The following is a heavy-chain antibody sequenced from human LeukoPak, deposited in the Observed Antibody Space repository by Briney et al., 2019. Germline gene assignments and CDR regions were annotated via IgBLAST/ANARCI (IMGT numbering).Heavy chain of an antibody. CDR1: GFTFSSYG. V-gene: IGHV3-30*02. CDR3: AKDFHTYYYGSGSRQTNWFDP. CDR2: IRYDGSNK. D-gene: IGHD3-10*01. J-gene: IGHJ5*02. Sequence: GGSLRLSCAASGFTFSSYGMHWVRQAPGKGLEWVAFIRYDGSNKYYADSVKGRFTISRDNSKNTLYLQMNSLRAEDTAVYYCAKDFHTYYYGSGSRQTNWFDPWGQGTLVTVSS.